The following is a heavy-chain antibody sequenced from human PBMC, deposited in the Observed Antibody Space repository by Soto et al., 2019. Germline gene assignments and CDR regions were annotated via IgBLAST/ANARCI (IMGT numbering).Heavy chain of an antibody. V-gene: IGHV1-3*04. Sequence: QGHLVQSGAEVKKPGASVNVSCKASGYPFTAYGLHWVRQAPGQRLEWMGWINTGSGNTKSSHKFQGRITIKMDTSATTVSMELSSLTSEDTAIYYCARAVVAPDYWGQGTLVTVSS. CDR2: INTGSGNT. CDR1: GYPFTAYG. D-gene: IGHD2-15*01. CDR3: ARAVVAPDY. J-gene: IGHJ4*02.